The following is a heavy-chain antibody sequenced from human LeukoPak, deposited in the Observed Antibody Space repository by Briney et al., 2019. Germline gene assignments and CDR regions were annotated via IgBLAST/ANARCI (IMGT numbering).Heavy chain of an antibody. CDR2: IYSGGST. CDR3: ARAPDTTGPLGY. CDR1: GFTVSSNY. D-gene: IGHD2-8*01. V-gene: IGHV3-53*01. Sequence: PGGSLRLSCAASGFTVSSNYMNWVRQAPGKGLEWVSVIYSGGSTYYADSVKGRFTISRDNSKNTLYLQMNSLRAEDTAVYYCARAPDTTGPLGYWGQGTLVTVSS. J-gene: IGHJ4*02.